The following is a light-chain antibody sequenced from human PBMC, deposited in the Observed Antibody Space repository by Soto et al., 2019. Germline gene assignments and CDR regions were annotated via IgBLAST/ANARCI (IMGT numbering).Light chain of an antibody. CDR3: AAWDDSLSVPV. J-gene: IGLJ2*01. CDR2: RNN. V-gene: IGLV1-47*01. CDR1: SSNIGSNY. Sequence: QSVLTQPPSASGTPGQRVTISCSGSSSNIGSNYVYWYQQLPGTAPKLLIYRNNQRPSGVPDRFSGSKSGTSASLAISGLRSADEADYYCAAWDDSLSVPVFGGGTKLTVL.